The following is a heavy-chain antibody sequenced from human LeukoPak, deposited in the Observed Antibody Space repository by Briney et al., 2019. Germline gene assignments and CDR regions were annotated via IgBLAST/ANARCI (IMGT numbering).Heavy chain of an antibody. CDR1: GGTFSSYA. Sequence: GASVKVSCKASGGTFSSYAISWVRQAPGQGLEWMGGIIPIFGTADYAQKFQGRVTITADESTSTAYMELSSLRSEDTAVYYCATSRKYDSSGFLGYWGQGTLVTVSS. J-gene: IGHJ4*02. D-gene: IGHD3-22*01. CDR3: ATSRKYDSSGFLGY. CDR2: IIPIFGTA. V-gene: IGHV1-69*13.